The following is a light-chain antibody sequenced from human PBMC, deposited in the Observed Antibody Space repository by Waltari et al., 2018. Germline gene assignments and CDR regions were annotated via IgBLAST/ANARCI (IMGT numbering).Light chain of an antibody. CDR2: VGTCGMLG. J-gene: IGLJ2*01. CDR3: GADHGSGGNFGV. Sequence: QPVLTQSPSVSASLGASVTLTCTLSSDYSNYKVDWYQQRPGRGPRFVMRVGTCGMLGARGERIPERFSVLGSGLNRYLTIRNIQAEDEGDYHCGADHGSGGNFGVFGGGTKLTVL. CDR1: SDYSNYK. V-gene: IGLV9-49*01.